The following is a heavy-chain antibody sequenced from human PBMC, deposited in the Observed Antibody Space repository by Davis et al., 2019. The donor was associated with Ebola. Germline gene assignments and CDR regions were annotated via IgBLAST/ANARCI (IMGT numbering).Heavy chain of an antibody. CDR3: ARERIGY. CDR1: GGSFSGYY. V-gene: IGHV4-34*01. Sequence: PSETLSLTCAVYGGSFSGYYWSWIRQPPGKGLEWIGEINHSGSTNYNPSLKSRVTISVDTSKNQFSLKLSSVTAADTAVYYCARERIGYWGQGTLVTVSS. J-gene: IGHJ4*02. D-gene: IGHD2-15*01. CDR2: INHSGST.